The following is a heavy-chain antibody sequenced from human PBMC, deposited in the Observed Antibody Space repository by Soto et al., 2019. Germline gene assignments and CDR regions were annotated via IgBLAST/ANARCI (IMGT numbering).Heavy chain of an antibody. CDR3: ARAPPARCDFWSGSNYYHYWMDV. CDR2: ISGTGSYT. V-gene: IGHV3-11*06. D-gene: IGHD3-3*01. Sequence: GGSLRLSCAVSGFTFSDYYMSWIRQAPGKGLEWLSYISGTGSYTNYADSVKGRFTISRDNAKNSLYLQMNSLRAEHTAMYYCARAPPARCDFWSGSNYYHYWMDVWGQGTMVTVSS. J-gene: IGHJ6*02. CDR1: GFTFSDYY.